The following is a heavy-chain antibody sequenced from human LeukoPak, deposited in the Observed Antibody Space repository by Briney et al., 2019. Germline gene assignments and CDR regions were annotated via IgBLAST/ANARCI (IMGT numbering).Heavy chain of an antibody. Sequence: GGSLRLSCAASGFTFSSYSMNWVRQAPGKGLECVSSISSSSSYIYYADSVKGRFTISKDNAKNSLYLQMNSLRAEDTAVYYCARGKVGATPPRLNYWGQGTLVTVSS. D-gene: IGHD1-26*01. CDR1: GFTFSSYS. V-gene: IGHV3-21*01. CDR3: ARGKVGATPPRLNY. J-gene: IGHJ4*02. CDR2: ISSSSSYI.